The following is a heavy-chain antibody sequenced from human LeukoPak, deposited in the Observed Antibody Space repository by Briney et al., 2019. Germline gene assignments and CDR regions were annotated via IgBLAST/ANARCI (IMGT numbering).Heavy chain of an antibody. CDR1: GFTFNNAW. CDR3: ISSIGWGSGQLGY. J-gene: IGHJ4*02. CDR2: IKSKTDGGTT. V-gene: IGHV3-15*01. Sequence: GGSLRLSCAASGFTFNNAWMNWVRQAPGKGLEWVGRIKSKTDGGTTDYAAPVKGRFTISRDDSKNTLYMQMNSLKTEDTAVYYCISSIGWGSGQLGYWGQGTLVTVSS. D-gene: IGHD3-10*01.